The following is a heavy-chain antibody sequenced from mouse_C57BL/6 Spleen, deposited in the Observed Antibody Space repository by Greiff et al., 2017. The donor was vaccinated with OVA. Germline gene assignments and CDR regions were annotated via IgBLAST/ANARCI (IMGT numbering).Heavy chain of an antibody. CDR3: ATIYDGYRFAY. V-gene: IGHV3-6*01. Sequence: DVKLQESGPGLVKPSQSLSLTCSVTGYSIPSGYYWNWIRQFPGNKLEWMGYISYDGSNNYNPSLKNRISITRDTSKNQFFLKLNSVTTEDTATYYCATIYDGYRFAYWGQGTLVTVSA. CDR1: GYSIPSGYY. CDR2: ISYDGSN. J-gene: IGHJ3*01. D-gene: IGHD2-3*01.